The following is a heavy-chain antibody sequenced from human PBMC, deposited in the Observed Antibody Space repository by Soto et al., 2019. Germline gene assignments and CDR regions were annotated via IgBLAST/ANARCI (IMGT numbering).Heavy chain of an antibody. J-gene: IGHJ4*02. CDR3: AKGEVRGIIPSYFDY. Sequence: GGSLRLSCAGSGFTFRWFGMNWVRQAPGKGLEWVARISNDGSNEYYIDSVKGRFTISRDNSKNTLYLQMDSLRAEDTAVYYCAKGEVRGIIPSYFDYWGLGTLVTVSS. CDR2: ISNDGSNE. CDR1: GFTFRWFG. D-gene: IGHD3-10*01. V-gene: IGHV3-30*18.